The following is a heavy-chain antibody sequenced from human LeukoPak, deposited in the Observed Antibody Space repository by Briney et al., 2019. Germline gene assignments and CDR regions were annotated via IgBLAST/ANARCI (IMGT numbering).Heavy chain of an antibody. CDR3: AKLGGSTSCCDAFDI. D-gene: IGHD2-2*01. CDR1: GFTFSSYA. CDR2: ISGSGGST. V-gene: IGHV3-23*01. J-gene: IGHJ3*02. Sequence: GGSLRLSCAASGFTFSSYAMSWFRQAPGKGLQWVSAISGSGGSTYYADSVKGRFTISRDNSKNMLYLQMNSLRAEDTAVYYCAKLGGSTSCCDAFDIWGQGTMVTVSS.